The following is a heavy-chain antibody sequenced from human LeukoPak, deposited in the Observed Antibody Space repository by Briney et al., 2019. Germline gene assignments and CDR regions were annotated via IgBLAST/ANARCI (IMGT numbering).Heavy chain of an antibody. CDR2: IYYSGST. CDR3: ARHGLETFGACNVQCGRFVP. CDR1: GGSISSSSYY. V-gene: IGHV4-39*01. J-gene: IGHJ5*02. D-gene: IGHD3-16*01. Sequence: PSESLSLTCTVSGGSISSSSYYWGWIRQPPGKGLEWIGSIYYSGSTYYNPSLKSRVTISVDTSKNQFSLKLSSVTAADTAVYYCARHGLETFGACNVQCGRFVPWGEGTLVSVSS.